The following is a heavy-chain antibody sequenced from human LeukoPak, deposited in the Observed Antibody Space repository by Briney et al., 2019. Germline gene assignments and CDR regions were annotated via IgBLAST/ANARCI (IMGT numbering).Heavy chain of an antibody. CDR1: GFTFSSSA. CDR2: ISASGGST. Sequence: GGSLRLSCAASGFTFSSSAMSWVRQVPGKGLEWVSGISASGGSTSYADSVRGRFTISRDNSKNTLYVQMNSLRDEDTAVYYCAKDQMWESPHYLDSWGQGTLVTVSS. D-gene: IGHD1-26*01. J-gene: IGHJ4*02. V-gene: IGHV3-23*01. CDR3: AKDQMWESPHYLDS.